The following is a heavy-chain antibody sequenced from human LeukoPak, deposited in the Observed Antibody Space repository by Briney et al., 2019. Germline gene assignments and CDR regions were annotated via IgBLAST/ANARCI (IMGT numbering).Heavy chain of an antibody. CDR2: IYNSGST. D-gene: IGHD2-15*01. CDR1: GGSISNYY. J-gene: IGHJ4*02. Sequence: SETLSLTCTVSGGSISNYYWSWIRQPPGKGLEWIGYIYNSGSTNYNPSLKSRVTISVDTSKNQFSLKLSSVTAADTAVYYCARGRRRDKWYYFDYWGQGTLVTVSS. V-gene: IGHV4-59*01. CDR3: ARGRRRDKWYYFDY.